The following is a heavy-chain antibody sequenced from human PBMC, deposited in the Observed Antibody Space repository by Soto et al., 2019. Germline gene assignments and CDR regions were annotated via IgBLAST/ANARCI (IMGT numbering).Heavy chain of an antibody. CDR3: ARDEVAGSFDY. CDR2: IWYDGSNK. Sequence: GGSLRLSCAASGFTFSSYCMHWVRQAPGKGLEWVAVIWYDGSNKYYADSVKGRFTISRDNSKNTLYLQMNSLRAEDTAVYYCARDEVAGSFDYWGQGTLVTVSS. D-gene: IGHD3-10*01. CDR1: GFTFSSYC. J-gene: IGHJ4*02. V-gene: IGHV3-33*01.